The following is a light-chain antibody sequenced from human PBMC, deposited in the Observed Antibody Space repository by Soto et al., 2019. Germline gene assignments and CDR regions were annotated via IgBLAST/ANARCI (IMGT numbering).Light chain of an antibody. CDR2: GAS. J-gene: IGKJ4*01. Sequence: EIVLTQSPGTLSLSPGERATLSYRASQSVRSNYLAWYQQKPGRAPRLLIYGASSRATGIPDRFSGSGSGTDFTLTISRLEPEDFAVYYCQQYGSSPRAFGGGTKVEI. CDR1: QSVRSNY. CDR3: QQYGSSPRA. V-gene: IGKV3-20*01.